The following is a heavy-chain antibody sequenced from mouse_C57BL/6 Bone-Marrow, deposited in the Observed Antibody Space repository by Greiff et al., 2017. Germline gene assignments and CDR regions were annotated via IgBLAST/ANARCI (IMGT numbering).Heavy chain of an antibody. CDR3: ARGGLLPAWFAY. Sequence: VKLQQSGAELARPGASVKLSCKASGFTFTSYGISWVKQRTGQGLEWIGGIYPRSGNTYYNEKFKGKATLTADKSSSTAYMELRSLTSEDSAVYFGARGGLLPAWFAYWGQGTLVTVSA. V-gene: IGHV1-81*01. D-gene: IGHD2-3*01. J-gene: IGHJ3*01. CDR1: GFTFTSYG. CDR2: IYPRSGNT.